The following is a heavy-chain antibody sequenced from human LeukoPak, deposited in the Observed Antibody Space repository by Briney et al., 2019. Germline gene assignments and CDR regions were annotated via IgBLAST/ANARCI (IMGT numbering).Heavy chain of an antibody. J-gene: IGHJ5*02. Sequence: GASVKVSCKASGYTFTGYYMHWVRQAPGQGLEWMGWINPNSGGTNYAQRFQGRVTITADKSTSTAYMELSSLRSEDTAVYYCARDREGYSSSWYEGHWFDPWGQGTLVTVSS. V-gene: IGHV1-2*02. CDR1: GYTFTGYY. CDR3: ARDREGYSSSWYEGHWFDP. CDR2: INPNSGGT. D-gene: IGHD6-13*01.